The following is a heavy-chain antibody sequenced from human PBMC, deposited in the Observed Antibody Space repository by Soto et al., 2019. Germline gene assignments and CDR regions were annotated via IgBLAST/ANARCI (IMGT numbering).Heavy chain of an antibody. CDR1: GFTFNNYA. J-gene: IGHJ4*02. V-gene: IGHV3-23*01. CDR2: ISGGGDTT. CDR3: AKGRGGSGSLTPRVDF. Sequence: EVQLLGSGGGLVQPGGSLRLSCAASGFTFNNYAMTWVRQAPGKGLEWVSAISGGGDTTSYADSVKGRFTVSRDGSKNTLYLQVSSLRAEDPALYYCAKGRGGSGSLTPRVDFWGQGTLVTVSS. D-gene: IGHD3-10*01.